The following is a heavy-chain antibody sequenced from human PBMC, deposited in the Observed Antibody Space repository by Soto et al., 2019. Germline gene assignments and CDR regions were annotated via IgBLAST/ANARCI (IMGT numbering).Heavy chain of an antibody. D-gene: IGHD3-16*01. CDR2: ITSHGDTT. Sequence: EVQLLESGGGLVQPGGSLRLSCEASGFTFSRFAMTWVRQAPGKGLEWVSTITSHGDTTSYADSVKGRFTVSRDISTHTLFLQMNSLRDDDTAVYYCAKEGGYLDYWGQGTLVTVSS. CDR1: GFTFSRFA. V-gene: IGHV3-23*01. CDR3: AKEGGYLDY. J-gene: IGHJ4*02.